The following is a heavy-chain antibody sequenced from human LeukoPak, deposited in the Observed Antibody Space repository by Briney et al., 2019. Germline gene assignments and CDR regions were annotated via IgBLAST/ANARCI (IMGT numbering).Heavy chain of an antibody. J-gene: IGHJ4*02. V-gene: IGHV1-2*02. D-gene: IGHD3-10*01. CDR3: ARSGVRGVIINLGY. CDR2: INPNSGGT. CDR1: GYTFTGYY. Sequence: GASVKVSCKASGYTFTGYYMHWVRQAPGQGLEWMGWINPNSGGTNYAQKFQGRVTMTRNTSISTAYMELSGLRSEDTAVYYCARSGVRGVIINLGYWGQGTLVTVSS.